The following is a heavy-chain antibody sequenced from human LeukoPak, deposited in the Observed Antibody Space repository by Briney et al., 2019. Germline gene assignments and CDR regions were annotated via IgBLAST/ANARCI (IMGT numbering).Heavy chain of an antibody. CDR1: GGSISSGGYS. CDR2: IYHSGST. Sequence: KPSQTLSLTCAVSGGSISSGGYSWSWIRQPPGKGLEWIGYIYHSGSTYYNPSLKSRVTISVDRSKNQFSLKLSSMTAADTAVYYCAREDVFAGNWFDPWGQGTLVTVSS. CDR3: AREDVFAGNWFDP. D-gene: IGHD2-21*01. J-gene: IGHJ5*02. V-gene: IGHV4-30-2*01.